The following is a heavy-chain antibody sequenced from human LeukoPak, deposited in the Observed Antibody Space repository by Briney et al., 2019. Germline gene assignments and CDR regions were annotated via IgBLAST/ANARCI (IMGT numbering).Heavy chain of an antibody. CDR3: ATGYSVEMATMPD. CDR1: GFTLKGYG. V-gene: IGHV3-30*03. Sequence: RGSLRLSSAASGFTLKGYGMHWVRDAPHKGLWWVAAISYDGSDKYYVDSVRGRFTISRDTSKNTLYLQMDSLKSENTAVYYCATGYSVEMATMPDWGQGTLVTVPS. J-gene: IGHJ4*02. D-gene: IGHD5-24*01. CDR2: ISYDGSDK.